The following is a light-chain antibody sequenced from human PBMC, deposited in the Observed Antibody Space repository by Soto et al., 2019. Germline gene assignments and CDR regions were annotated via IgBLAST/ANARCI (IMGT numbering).Light chain of an antibody. CDR3: CSYAGSSTFYV. CDR1: SSDVGSYNL. Sequence: QSVLTQPASVSGSPGQSITISCTGTSSDVGSYNLVSWYQQHPGKAPKLMFYEGSKRPSWVSNRFSGSKSGNTASLTIFGLQAEDEADYYCCSYAGSSTFYVFGTGTKVTVL. CDR2: EGS. J-gene: IGLJ1*01. V-gene: IGLV2-23*01.